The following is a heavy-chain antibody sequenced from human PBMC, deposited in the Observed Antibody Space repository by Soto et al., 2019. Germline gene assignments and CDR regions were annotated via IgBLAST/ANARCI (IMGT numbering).Heavy chain of an antibody. CDR3: ATWHHQEHAYDI. Sequence: DVQLVASGGGLMQPGESLRLSCAASGFTVSGKKYVAWVRQAPGKGLEWVSALYDLDGTYYADSVEGRFITSSDSSRTTVYLKINSLRPDDPAVYPCATWHHQEHAYDIGGKGTTVTVSS. V-gene: IGHV3-53*01. CDR1: GFTVSGKKY. J-gene: IGHJ3*02. D-gene: IGHD1-1*01. CDR2: LYDLDGT.